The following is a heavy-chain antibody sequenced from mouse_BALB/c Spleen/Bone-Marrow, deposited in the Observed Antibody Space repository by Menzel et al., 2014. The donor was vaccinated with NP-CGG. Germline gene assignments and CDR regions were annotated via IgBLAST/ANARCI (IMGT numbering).Heavy chain of an antibody. CDR1: GFTFSNYG. D-gene: IGHD2-4*01. Sequence: DVHLVESGGDLVKPGGSLKLSCAASGFTFSNYGMSWVRQIPDKRLEWVATISSGGTYTFYPASVKGRFTISRDNTKNTLTLQMTSLKSEDTAMYYCARRRDYDYFDYWGQGTTLTVSS. J-gene: IGHJ2*01. CDR2: ISSGGTYT. CDR3: ARRRDYDYFDY. V-gene: IGHV5-6*01.